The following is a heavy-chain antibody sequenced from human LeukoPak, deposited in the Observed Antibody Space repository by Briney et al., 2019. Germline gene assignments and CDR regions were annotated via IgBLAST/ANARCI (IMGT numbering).Heavy chain of an antibody. CDR3: ARGLYGSGPVSRWFDP. D-gene: IGHD3-10*01. CDR1: GYTFTSYY. CDR2: INPSGGST. J-gene: IGHJ5*02. Sequence: ASVKVSCKASGYTFTSYYMHWVRQAPGQGLEWMGIINPSGGSTSYAQKFQGRVTMTRDTSTSTVYMELSSLRSEDTAVYYCARGLYGSGPVSRWFDPWGQGTLVTVSS. V-gene: IGHV1-46*01.